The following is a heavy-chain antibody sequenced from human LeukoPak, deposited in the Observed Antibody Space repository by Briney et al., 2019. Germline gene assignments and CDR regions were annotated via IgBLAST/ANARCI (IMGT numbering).Heavy chain of an antibody. CDR1: GGSISSGGYY. CDR3: VYSSSWTYYFDY. J-gene: IGHJ4*02. V-gene: IGHV4-30-2*01. Sequence: PSETLSLTCTVSGGSISSGGYYWSWIRQPPGKGLEWIGYIYHSGSTYYNPSLKSRVTISVDRSKNQFSLKLSSVTAADTAVYYCVYSSSWTYYFDYWGQGTLVTVSS. CDR2: IYHSGST. D-gene: IGHD6-13*01.